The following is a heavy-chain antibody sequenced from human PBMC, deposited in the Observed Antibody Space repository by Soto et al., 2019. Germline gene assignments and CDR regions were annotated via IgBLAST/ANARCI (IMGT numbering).Heavy chain of an antibody. Sequence: QVQLVESGGGVVQPGRSLRLSCAASGFTFSSYGMHWVRQAPGKGLEWVAVISYDGSNKYYADSVKGRFTISRDNSKNTLYLQMNSLRAEDTAVYYCAQSPGGWHDYWGQGTLVTVSS. CDR2: ISYDGSNK. V-gene: IGHV3-30*03. CDR1: GFTFSSYG. CDR3: AQSPGGWHDY. D-gene: IGHD6-19*01. J-gene: IGHJ4*02.